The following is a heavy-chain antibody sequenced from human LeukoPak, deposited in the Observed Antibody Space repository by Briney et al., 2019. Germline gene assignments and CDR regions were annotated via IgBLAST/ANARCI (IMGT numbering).Heavy chain of an antibody. CDR2: IYYSGST. V-gene: IGHV4-61*08. Sequence: SQTLSLTCAVSGGSISSGGYYWSWIRQPPGKGLEWIGYIYYSGSTNYNPSLKSRVTISVDTSKNQFSLKLSSVTAADTAVYYCARVHRQQLATWGQGTLVTVSS. J-gene: IGHJ5*02. CDR3: ARVHRQQLAT. CDR1: GGSISSGGYY. D-gene: IGHD6-13*01.